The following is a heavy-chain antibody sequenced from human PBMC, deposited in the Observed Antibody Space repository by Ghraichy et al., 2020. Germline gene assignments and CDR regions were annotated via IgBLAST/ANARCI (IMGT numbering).Heavy chain of an antibody. CDR1: GGSISSYY. CDR3: ARHYTNWNYGAYYFDY. CDR2: IYTSGST. V-gene: IGHV4-4*09. D-gene: IGHD1-7*01. J-gene: IGHJ4*02. Sequence: SETLSLTCTVSGGSISSYYWSWIRQPPGKGLEWIGYIYTSGSTNYNPSLKSRVTISVDTSKNQFSLKLSSVTAADTAVYYCARHYTNWNYGAYYFDYWGQGTLVTVSS.